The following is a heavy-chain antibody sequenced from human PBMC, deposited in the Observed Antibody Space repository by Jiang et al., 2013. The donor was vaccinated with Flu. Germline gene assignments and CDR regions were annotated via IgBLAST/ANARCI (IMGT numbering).Heavy chain of an antibody. J-gene: IGHJ3*02. D-gene: IGHD1-1*01. CDR1: GDSVSSNSVA. CDR2: TYYRSKWYN. Sequence: SQTLSLTCAISGDSVSSNSVAWNWIRQSPSRGLEWLGRTYYRSKWYNDYAVSVKSRIIINPDTSKNQFSLQLNPVTPEDTAVYYCARGQMYTFDIWGQGTMVTVSS. CDR3: ARGQMYTFDI. V-gene: IGHV6-1*01.